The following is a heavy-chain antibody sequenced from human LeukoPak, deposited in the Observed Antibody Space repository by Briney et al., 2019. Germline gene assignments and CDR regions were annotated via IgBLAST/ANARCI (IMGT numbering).Heavy chain of an antibody. CDR2: IYYSGST. J-gene: IGHJ4*02. CDR3: ARPKDIVATIVY. Sequence: PSETLSLTCTVSGGSISSSSYYWGWIRQPPGTGLEWIGSIYYSGSTYYNPSLKSRVTISVDTSKNQFSLKLSSVTAADTAVYYCARPKDIVATIVYWGQGTLVTVSS. CDR1: GGSISSSSYY. V-gene: IGHV4-39*01. D-gene: IGHD5-12*01.